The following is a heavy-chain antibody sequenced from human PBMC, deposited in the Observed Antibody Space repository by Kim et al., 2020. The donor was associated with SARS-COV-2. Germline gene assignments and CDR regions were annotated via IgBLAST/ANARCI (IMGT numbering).Heavy chain of an antibody. CDR1: GFTFSSYW. J-gene: IGHJ4*02. CDR2: IKQDGSEK. V-gene: IGHV3-7*03. Sequence: GGSLRLSCAASGFTFSSYWMSWVRQAPGKGLEWVANIKQDGSEKYYVDSVKGRFTISRDNAKNSLYLQMNSLRAEDTAVYYCARVEYCSSTSCYHPLVYWGQGTLVTVSS. CDR3: ARVEYCSSTSCYHPLVY. D-gene: IGHD2-2*01.